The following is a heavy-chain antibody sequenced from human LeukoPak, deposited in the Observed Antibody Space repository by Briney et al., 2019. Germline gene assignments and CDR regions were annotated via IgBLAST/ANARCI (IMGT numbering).Heavy chain of an antibody. Sequence: SETLSLTCTVSGGSISSYYWSWIRQPPGKGLEWIGYIYYSGSTNYNPSLKSRVTISVDTSMNQFSLKLSSVTAADTAVYYCARDADFYYYYMDVWGKGTTVTVSS. CDR1: GGSISSYY. CDR3: ARDADFYYYYMDV. CDR2: IYYSGST. J-gene: IGHJ6*03. V-gene: IGHV4-59*01.